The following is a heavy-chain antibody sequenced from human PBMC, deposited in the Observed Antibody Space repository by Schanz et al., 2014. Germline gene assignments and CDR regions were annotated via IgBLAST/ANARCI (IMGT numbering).Heavy chain of an antibody. CDR3: ARGDMVRGGFDY. Sequence: QVQLVESGGGVVQPGGSLRLSCAASRFTFSTYAMHWVRQAPGKGLGWLAVISSDGFNKFYADSVKGRFTISRDNSKNTLYLQINSLRTEDTAVYYCARGDMVRGGFDYWGQGTLVTVSS. D-gene: IGHD3-10*01. CDR1: RFTFSTYA. J-gene: IGHJ4*02. V-gene: IGHV3-30*04. CDR2: ISSDGFNK.